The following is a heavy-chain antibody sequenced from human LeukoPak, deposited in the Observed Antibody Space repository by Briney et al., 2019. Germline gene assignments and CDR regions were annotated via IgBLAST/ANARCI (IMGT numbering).Heavy chain of an antibody. D-gene: IGHD6-13*01. Sequence: PGGSLRLSCAASGFTFSSYEMNWVRKAPGKGLEWVSYISSSGSTIYYADSVKGRFTISRDNAKNSLYLQMNSLRVEDTAVYYCARDPINIATAANGFDYWGQGTLVTVSS. CDR3: ARDPINIATAANGFDY. CDR2: ISSSGSTI. V-gene: IGHV3-48*03. CDR1: GFTFSSYE. J-gene: IGHJ4*02.